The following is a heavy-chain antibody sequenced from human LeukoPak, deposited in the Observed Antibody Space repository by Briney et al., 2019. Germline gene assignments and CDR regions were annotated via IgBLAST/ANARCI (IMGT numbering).Heavy chain of an antibody. CDR3: ASEEDFSGGYYYMDV. D-gene: IGHD3-10*01. V-gene: IGHV1-69*05. CDR2: IIPIFGTA. Sequence: GASVKVSCKASGGTYSSYAISWVRQAPGQGLEWMGGIIPIFGTANYAQKFQGRVTITTDESTSTAYMELSSLRSEDTAVYYCASEEDFSGGYYYMDVWGKGTTVTVSS. J-gene: IGHJ6*03. CDR1: GGTYSSYA.